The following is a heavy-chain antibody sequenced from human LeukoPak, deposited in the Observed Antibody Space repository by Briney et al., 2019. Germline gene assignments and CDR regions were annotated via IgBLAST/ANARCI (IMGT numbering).Heavy chain of an antibody. CDR3: ARGETLTDDFWSGYSYYFDY. CDR1: GGSISSGGYY. V-gene: IGHV4-31*03. J-gene: IGHJ4*02. D-gene: IGHD3-3*01. Sequence: SETLSLTCTVSGGSISSGGYYWSWIRQHPGKGLEWIGYIYYSGSTYYNPSLKSRVTISVDTSKNQFSLKLSSVTAADTAVYYCARGETLTDDFWSGYSYYFDYWGQGTLVTVSS. CDR2: IYYSGST.